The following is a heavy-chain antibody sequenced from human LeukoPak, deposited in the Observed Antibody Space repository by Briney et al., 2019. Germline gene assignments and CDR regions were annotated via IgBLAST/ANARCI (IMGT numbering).Heavy chain of an antibody. J-gene: IGHJ4*02. CDR3: ARAQWLAPLDY. CDR1: GFTVSSNY. CDR2: IYSGGST. D-gene: IGHD6-19*01. Sequence: PGGSLRLSCAASGFTVSSNYMSWVRQAPGKGLEWVSVIYSGGSTYYADSVKGRFTISRDNSKNTLYLQMNSLRAEDTAVYYCARAQWLAPLDYWGRGTLVTVSS. V-gene: IGHV3-53*01.